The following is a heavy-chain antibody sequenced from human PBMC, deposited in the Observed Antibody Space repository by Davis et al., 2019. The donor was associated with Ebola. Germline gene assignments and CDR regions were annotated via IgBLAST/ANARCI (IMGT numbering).Heavy chain of an antibody. D-gene: IGHD2-15*01. J-gene: IGHJ6*02. Sequence: MPSETLSLTCTASGVSVTNYYWSWIRQPPGKGLEWIGHINYSGSTNYSPSLKNRVTISVDTSTNQFSLKLGSMTAADTAVYYCAGLYCSGGSCFYGMDVGGQGTTVTVSS. CDR2: INYSGST. V-gene: IGHV4-59*08. CDR3: AGLYCSGGSCFYGMDV. CDR1: GVSVTNYY.